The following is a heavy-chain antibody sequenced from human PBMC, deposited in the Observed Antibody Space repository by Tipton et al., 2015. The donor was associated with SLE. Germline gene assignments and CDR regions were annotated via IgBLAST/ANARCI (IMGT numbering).Heavy chain of an antibody. Sequence: GLVKPSETLSLICTVSGDSISANSYHWGWVRQPPGKGLEWIGNVYYSGSTYYSASLRSRVTISLDRSKNHFSLTLNSVTAADTAVYYCARAGGGDSNWFDPWGQGTLVTVSS. V-gene: IGHV4-39*07. CDR2: VYYSGST. CDR1: GDSISANSYH. CDR3: ARAGGGDSNWFDP. J-gene: IGHJ5*02. D-gene: IGHD2-21*01.